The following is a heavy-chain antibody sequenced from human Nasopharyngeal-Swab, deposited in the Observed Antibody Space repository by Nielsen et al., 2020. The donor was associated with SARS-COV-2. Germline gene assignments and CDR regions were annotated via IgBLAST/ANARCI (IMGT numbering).Heavy chain of an antibody. Sequence: ASVKVSCKASGYTFIDFSVHWVRQAPGQRLEWMGRINPDNGYTKYSQMFQDRVSITRDTSANTVYMELSSLRSEDTAVVFCARLGAAGDFDYWGQGSPVTVSS. CDR1: GYTFIDFS. J-gene: IGHJ4*02. V-gene: IGHV1-3*01. CDR3: ARLGAAGDFDY. D-gene: IGHD6-13*01. CDR2: INPDNGYT.